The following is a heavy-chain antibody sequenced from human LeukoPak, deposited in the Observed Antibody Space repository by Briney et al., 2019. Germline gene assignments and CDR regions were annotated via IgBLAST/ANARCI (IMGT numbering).Heavy chain of an antibody. CDR2: IIPIFGTA. Sequence: ASVKVSCKASGGTFSSYAISWVRQAPGQGLEWMGGIIPIFGTANYAQKFQGRVTITADESTSTAYMELSSLRSEDTAVYYCAHSSGYYYHTHWFDPWGQGTLVTVSS. CDR1: GGTFSSYA. CDR3: AHSSGYYYHTHWFDP. J-gene: IGHJ5*02. D-gene: IGHD3-22*01. V-gene: IGHV1-69*13.